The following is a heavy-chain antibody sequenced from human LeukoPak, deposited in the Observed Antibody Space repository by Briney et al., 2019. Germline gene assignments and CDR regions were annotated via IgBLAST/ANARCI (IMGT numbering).Heavy chain of an antibody. V-gene: IGHV4-34*01. CDR1: GGSFSGYY. Sequence: PSETLSLTCAVYGGSFSGYYWSWIRQPPGKGLEWIGEINHSGSTNYNPSLKSRVTISVDTSKNQFSLNLRSVTAADTAMYYCARGGPRLYCYYMDVWGKGTTVTISS. D-gene: IGHD3-16*02. CDR3: ARGGPRLYCYYMDV. CDR2: INHSGST. J-gene: IGHJ6*03.